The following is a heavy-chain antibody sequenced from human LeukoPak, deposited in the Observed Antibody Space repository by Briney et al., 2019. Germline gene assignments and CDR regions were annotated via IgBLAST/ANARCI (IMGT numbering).Heavy chain of an antibody. V-gene: IGHV3-21*01. CDR3: ASSAIAVAAHWYWFDP. D-gene: IGHD6-19*01. Sequence: GGSLRLSCAASGFTFSSYSMNWVRQAPGKGLEWASSISSSSSYIYYADSVKGRFTIYRDNAKNSLYLQMNSLRAEDTAVYYCASSAIAVAAHWYWFDPWGQGTLVTVSS. CDR1: GFTFSSYS. J-gene: IGHJ5*02. CDR2: ISSSSSYI.